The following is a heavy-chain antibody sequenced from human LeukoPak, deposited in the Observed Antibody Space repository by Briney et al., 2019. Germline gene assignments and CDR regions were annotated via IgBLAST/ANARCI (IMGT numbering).Heavy chain of an antibody. Sequence: PGGSLRLSCAASEFTFSSYAMSWVRQAPGKGLEWVSGISGSGGSTYYADTVKGRFTISRDNSKNTLYLQMNSLRAEDTAVYYCAKGLIVVVVAARRGSYFDYWGQGTLVTVSS. CDR1: EFTFSSYA. CDR3: AKGLIVVVVAARRGSYFDY. CDR2: ISGSGGST. V-gene: IGHV3-23*01. D-gene: IGHD2-15*01. J-gene: IGHJ4*02.